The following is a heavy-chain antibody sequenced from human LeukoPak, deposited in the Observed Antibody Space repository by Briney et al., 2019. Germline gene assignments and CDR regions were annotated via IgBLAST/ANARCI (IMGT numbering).Heavy chain of an antibody. J-gene: IGHJ6*02. Sequence: GGSLRLSCAASGFTFSSYSMNWVRQAPGKGLEWVSSISSSSSYIYYADSVKGRFTISRDNAKNSLYLQMNSLRAEDTAVYYCARGGANTYYYYGMDVWGQGTTVTASS. CDR3: ARGGANTYYYYGMDV. CDR1: GFTFSSYS. V-gene: IGHV3-21*01. CDR2: ISSSSSYI.